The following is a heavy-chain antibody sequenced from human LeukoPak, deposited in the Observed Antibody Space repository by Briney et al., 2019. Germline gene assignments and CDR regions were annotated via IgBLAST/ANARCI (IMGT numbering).Heavy chain of an antibody. D-gene: IGHD2-15*01. CDR1: GFTVSSNY. J-gene: IGHJ4*02. CDR3: ARCSGGSCYRSDDY. Sequence: GGSLRLSCAASGFTVSSNYMNWVRQAPGKGLEWVSIIYSGGSTYYADSVEGRFTISRDNAKHSLYLQMNSLRADDTAVYYCARCSGGSCYRSDDYWGQGTLVTVSS. V-gene: IGHV3-66*01. CDR2: IYSGGST.